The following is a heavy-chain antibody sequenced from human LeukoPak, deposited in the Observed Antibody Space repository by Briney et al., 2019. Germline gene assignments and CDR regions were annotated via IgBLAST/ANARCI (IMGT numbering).Heavy chain of an antibody. CDR3: ARGKISPSHDAFDI. CDR1: GFTFSTYG. CDR2: ISSSSSTI. Sequence: GGSLRLSCAASGFTFSTYGMHWVRQAPGKGLEWVSYISSSSSTIYYADSVKGRFTISRDNAKNSLYLQMNSLRAEDTAVYYCARGKISPSHDAFDIWGKGTTVTISS. V-gene: IGHV3-48*01. J-gene: IGHJ3*02.